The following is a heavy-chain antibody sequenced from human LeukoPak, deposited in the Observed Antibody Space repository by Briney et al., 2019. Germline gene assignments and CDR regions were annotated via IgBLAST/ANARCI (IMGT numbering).Heavy chain of an antibody. CDR2: ISETGST. V-gene: IGHV4-59*08. J-gene: IGHJ6*03. Sequence: SETLSLTCAVSGGSIRSYNWNWIRQPPGKGLEWIGYISETGSTNYNSSLENRVTLSLATSKSQISLNLRSATVADTAVYYCARQDALGKFPPPYYLDVWGKGTTVIVS. D-gene: IGHD1-26*01. CDR1: GGSIRSYN. CDR3: ARQDALGKFPPPYYLDV.